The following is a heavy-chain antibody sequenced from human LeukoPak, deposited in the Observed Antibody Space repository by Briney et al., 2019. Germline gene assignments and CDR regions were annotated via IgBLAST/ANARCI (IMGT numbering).Heavy chain of an antibody. V-gene: IGHV1-18*01. CDR1: GYTFTSYG. D-gene: IGHD2-21*01. Sequence: ASVKVSCKASGYTFTSYGISWVRQAPGQGLEWMGWISAYNGNTNYAQKLQGRVTMTTDTSTSTAYMELRSLRSDDTAVYYCARDQEIGGAPTSWFDPWGQGTLVTVSS. J-gene: IGHJ5*02. CDR2: ISAYNGNT. CDR3: ARDQEIGGAPTSWFDP.